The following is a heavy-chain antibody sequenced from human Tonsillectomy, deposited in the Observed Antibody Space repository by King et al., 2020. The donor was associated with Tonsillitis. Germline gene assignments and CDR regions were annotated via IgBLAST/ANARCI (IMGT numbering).Heavy chain of an antibody. Sequence: VQLVESGGGLVQPGGSLRLSCAASGFTFSSYAMSWVRQAPGKGLEWVSAISGSGGSTYYADSVKGRFTISRDNSKNTLYLQMNSLIAEDTAVYYCAKESRYCSSTSCYFDYWGQGTLVTVSS. D-gene: IGHD2-2*01. CDR3: AKESRYCSSTSCYFDY. CDR1: GFTFSSYA. J-gene: IGHJ4*02. CDR2: ISGSGGST. V-gene: IGHV3-23*04.